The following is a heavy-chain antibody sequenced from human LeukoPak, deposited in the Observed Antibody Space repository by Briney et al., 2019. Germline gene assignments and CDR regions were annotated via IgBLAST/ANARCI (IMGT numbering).Heavy chain of an antibody. CDR2: INPYSGDT. J-gene: IGHJ4*02. D-gene: IGHD2-15*01. Sequence: EASVKVSCKASGYTFTGYHIHWVRQAPGQGLEWMGRINPYSGDTNFAQKFQGRVTMTRDTSITTAYMDLSSLTPDDMAVYFCARDQGSLHRRWYTGYWGQGTQVTVSS. CDR1: GYTFTGYH. V-gene: IGHV1-2*06. CDR3: ARDQGSLHRRWYTGY.